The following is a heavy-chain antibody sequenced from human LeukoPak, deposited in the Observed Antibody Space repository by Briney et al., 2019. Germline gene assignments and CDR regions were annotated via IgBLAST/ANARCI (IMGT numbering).Heavy chain of an antibody. CDR3: ARHASLSAHTDY. Sequence: GASLKISCKGSGSSFTSYWIGWVRPLPGKGLEWMGIIYPGDSDTRYSPSFQGQVTISADKSISTAYLQWSSPKASDTAMYYCARHASLSAHTDYWGQGTLVTVSS. J-gene: IGHJ4*02. D-gene: IGHD2/OR15-2a*01. CDR2: IYPGDSDT. V-gene: IGHV5-51*01. CDR1: GSSFTSYW.